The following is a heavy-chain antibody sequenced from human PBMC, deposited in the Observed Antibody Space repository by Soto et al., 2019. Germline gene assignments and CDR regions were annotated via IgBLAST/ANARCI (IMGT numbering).Heavy chain of an antibody. D-gene: IGHD6-13*01. Sequence: GGSLRLSCAASGFTFSSYAMSWVRQAPGKGLEWVSAISGRGDNTYYADSVKGRFTISRDNSKNTLYRQMNSLRAEDTAVYYCAISRYSSSWYYFDYWGQGTLVTVSS. CDR2: ISGRGDNT. J-gene: IGHJ4*02. CDR3: AISRYSSSWYYFDY. V-gene: IGHV3-23*01. CDR1: GFTFSSYA.